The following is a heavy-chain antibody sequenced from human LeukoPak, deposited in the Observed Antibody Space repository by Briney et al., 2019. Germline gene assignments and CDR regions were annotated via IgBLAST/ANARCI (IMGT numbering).Heavy chain of an antibody. CDR3: ARDPLIWFGEFDY. Sequence: AGGSLRLSCAASGFTFSSYAMSWVRQAPGKGLEWVSAISGSGGSTYYADSVKGRFTISRDNAKNSLYLQMNSLRAEDTAVYYCARDPLIWFGEFDYWGQGTLVTVSS. V-gene: IGHV3-23*01. J-gene: IGHJ4*02. CDR2: ISGSGGST. D-gene: IGHD3-10*01. CDR1: GFTFSSYA.